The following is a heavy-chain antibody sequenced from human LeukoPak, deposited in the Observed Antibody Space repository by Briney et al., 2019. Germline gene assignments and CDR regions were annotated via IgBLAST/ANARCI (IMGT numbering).Heavy chain of an antibody. CDR3: ATTRIAAAGNGWFDP. D-gene: IGHD6-13*01. CDR1: GYTFTGYY. J-gene: IGHJ5*02. Sequence: ASVKVSCEASGYTFTGYYMHWVRQAPGQGLEWMGWINPNSGGTNYAQKFQGRVTMTRDTSISTAYMELSRLRSDDTAVYYCATTRIAAAGNGWFDPWGQGTLVTVSS. CDR2: INPNSGGT. V-gene: IGHV1-2*02.